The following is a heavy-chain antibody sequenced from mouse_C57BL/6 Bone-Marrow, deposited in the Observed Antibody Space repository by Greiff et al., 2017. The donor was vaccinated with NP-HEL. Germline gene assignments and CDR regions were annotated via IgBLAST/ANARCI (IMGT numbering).Heavy chain of an antibody. Sequence: VMLVESGPGLVAPSQSLSITCTVSGFSLTSYAISWVRQPPGKGLEWLGVIWTGGGTNYNSALKSRLSISKDNSKSQVFLKMNSLQTDDTARYYCARNRGSSSYYFDYWGQGTTLTVSS. D-gene: IGHD1-1*01. V-gene: IGHV2-9-1*01. CDR2: IWTGGGT. J-gene: IGHJ2*01. CDR3: ARNRGSSSYYFDY. CDR1: GFSLTSYA.